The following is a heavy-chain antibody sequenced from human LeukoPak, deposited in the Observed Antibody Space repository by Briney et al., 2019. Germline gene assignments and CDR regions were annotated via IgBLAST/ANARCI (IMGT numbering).Heavy chain of an antibody. CDR1: GGSISSYY. CDR3: ARRSDYVWGSYRRPNNWFDP. D-gene: IGHD3-16*02. V-gene: IGHV4-34*01. CDR2: INHSGST. Sequence: SETLSLTCTVSGGSISSYYWSWIRQPPGKGLEWIGEINHSGSTNYNPSLKSRVTISVDTSKNQFSLKLSSVTAADTAVYYCARRSDYVWGSYRRPNNWFDPWGQGTLVTVSS. J-gene: IGHJ5*02.